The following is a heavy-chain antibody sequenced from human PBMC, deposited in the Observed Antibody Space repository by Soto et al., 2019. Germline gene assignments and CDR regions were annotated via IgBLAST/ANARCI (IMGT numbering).Heavy chain of an antibody. D-gene: IGHD6-13*01. J-gene: IGHJ4*02. CDR3: ARTAGIAGQNYFDY. CDR1: GGTFSSYT. CDR2: IIPILGIA. Sequence: QVQLVQSGAEVKKPGSSVKVSCKASGGTFSSYTISWVRQAPGQGLEWMGRIIPILGIANYAQKFQGRVTITADKSTSTAYMELSSLRSEDTAVYYCARTAGIAGQNYFDYWGQGTLVTVSS. V-gene: IGHV1-69*02.